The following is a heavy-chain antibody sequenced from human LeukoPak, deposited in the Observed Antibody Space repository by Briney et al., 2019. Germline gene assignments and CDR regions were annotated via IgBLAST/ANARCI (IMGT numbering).Heavy chain of an antibody. CDR3: ANRRCTGTSCYLDY. J-gene: IGHJ4*02. CDR2: IYSGDTT. Sequence: GGSLRLSCAASGFTVSSSYMSWVRQAPGQGLDWLSIIYSGDTTYYADSVKGRFAISRDNSKHTVYLQMNSLRAEDTAVYYCANRRCTGTSCYLDYWGQGTLVTVSS. D-gene: IGHD2-2*01. CDR1: GFTVSSSY. V-gene: IGHV3-53*01.